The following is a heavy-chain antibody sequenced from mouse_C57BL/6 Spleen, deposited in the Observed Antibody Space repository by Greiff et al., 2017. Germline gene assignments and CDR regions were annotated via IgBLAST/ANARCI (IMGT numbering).Heavy chain of an antibody. CDR3: AISTAQAPFAY. D-gene: IGHD3-2*02. V-gene: IGHV1-69*01. J-gene: IGHJ3*01. CDR2: IDPSDSYT. Sequence: QVQLQQPGAELVMPGASVKLSCKASGYTFTSYWMHWVKQRPGQGLEWIGEIDPSDSYTNYNQKFKGKSTLTVDKSSSTAYMQLSSLTSEDSAVDYCAISTAQAPFAYWGQGTLVTVSA. CDR1: GYTFTSYW.